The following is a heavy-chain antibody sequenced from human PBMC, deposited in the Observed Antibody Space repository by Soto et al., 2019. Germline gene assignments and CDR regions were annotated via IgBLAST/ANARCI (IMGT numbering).Heavy chain of an antibody. V-gene: IGHV4-59*12. CDR3: ARDGLDLDY. J-gene: IGHJ4*02. CDR1: GGSISSYY. Sequence: SETLSLTCTVSGGSISSYYWSWIRQPPGKGLEWIGYIYYSGSTNYNPSLKSRVTISVDTSKNQFSLKLSSVTAADTAVYYCARDGLDLDYWGQGTLVTVSS. CDR2: IYYSGST.